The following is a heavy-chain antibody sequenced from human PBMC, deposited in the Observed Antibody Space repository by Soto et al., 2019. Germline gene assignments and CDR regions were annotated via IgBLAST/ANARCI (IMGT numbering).Heavy chain of an antibody. CDR1: GFTFSSYA. CDR2: ISGSGGST. CDR3: AKDFDFDY. Sequence: GGSLRLSCAASGFTFSSYAMSWVRQAPGKGLEWVSAISGSGGSTYYADSVKGRFTISRDNSKKTLYMQMNSLRADDTAVYSCAKDFDFDYWGQGTLVTVSS. D-gene: IGHD3-3*01. V-gene: IGHV3-23*01. J-gene: IGHJ4*02.